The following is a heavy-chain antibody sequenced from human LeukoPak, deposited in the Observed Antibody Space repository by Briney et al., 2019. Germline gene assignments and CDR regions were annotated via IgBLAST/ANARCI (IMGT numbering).Heavy chain of an antibody. CDR1: GFSFDDYA. Sequence: AGRSLRLSCAASGFSFDDYAMHWVRQAPGKGLEWASGITGNGGTIAYADSVKGRFTVSRDNSKNTLYLQMNSLRAEDTAVYYCAKDQLGEELLGDYWGQGTLVTVSS. J-gene: IGHJ4*02. V-gene: IGHV3-9*01. CDR2: ITGNGGTI. CDR3: AKDQLGEELLGDY. D-gene: IGHD1-26*01.